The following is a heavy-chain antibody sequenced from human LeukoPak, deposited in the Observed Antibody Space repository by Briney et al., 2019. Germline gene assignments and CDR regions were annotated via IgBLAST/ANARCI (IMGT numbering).Heavy chain of an antibody. CDR1: GFTFSNAW. Sequence: GGSLRLSCAASGFTFSNAWMTWVRQAPGKGLECVARVKSKSDGGATDYAAAVKGRFTISRDDSKNTLYLQMNSLKTEDTALYYCIWHKCDYWGQGILVTVSS. CDR2: VKSKSDGGAT. V-gene: IGHV3-15*01. D-gene: IGHD2-21*01. J-gene: IGHJ4*02. CDR3: IWHKCDY.